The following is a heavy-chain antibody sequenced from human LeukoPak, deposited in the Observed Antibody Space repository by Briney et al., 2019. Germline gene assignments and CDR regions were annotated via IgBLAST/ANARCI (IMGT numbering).Heavy chain of an antibody. V-gene: IGHV3-21*01. CDR2: VSSSSSYI. CDR3: AREQWLPDDAFDI. J-gene: IGHJ3*02. CDR1: GFTFSSYS. D-gene: IGHD6-19*01. Sequence: GGSLRLSCAASGFTFSSYSMNWVRQAPGKGLEWVSSVSSSSSYIYYADSVKGRFTISRDNAKNSLYLQMNSLRAEDTAVYYCAREQWLPDDAFDIWGQGTMVTVSS.